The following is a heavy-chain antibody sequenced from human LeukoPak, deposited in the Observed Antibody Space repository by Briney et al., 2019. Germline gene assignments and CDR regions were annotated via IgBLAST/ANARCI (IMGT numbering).Heavy chain of an antibody. Sequence: GGSLRLSCAASGFTFSNAWMSWVRQVPGKGLEWVGRIKSKTDGGTTDYAAPVKGRFTISRDDSKNTLYLQMNSLKTEDTAVYYCTAEYYSSSVDYWGQGTLVTVSS. CDR1: GFTFSNAW. D-gene: IGHD6-6*01. J-gene: IGHJ4*02. V-gene: IGHV3-15*01. CDR2: IKSKTDGGTT. CDR3: TAEYYSSSVDY.